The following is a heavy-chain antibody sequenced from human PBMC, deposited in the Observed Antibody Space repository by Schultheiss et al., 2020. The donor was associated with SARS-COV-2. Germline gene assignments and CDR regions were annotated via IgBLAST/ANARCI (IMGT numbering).Heavy chain of an antibody. CDR3: ARAPRSYYGSGSRYYFDY. CDR2: IYTSGST. D-gene: IGHD3-10*01. V-gene: IGHV4-4*07. Sequence: SQTLSLTCTVSGGSISSYYWSWIRQPAGKGLEWIGRIYTSGSTNYNPSLKSRVTMSVDTSKNQFSLKLSSVTAADTAVYYCARAPRSYYGSGSRYYFDYWGQGTLVTVSS. J-gene: IGHJ4*02. CDR1: GGSISSYY.